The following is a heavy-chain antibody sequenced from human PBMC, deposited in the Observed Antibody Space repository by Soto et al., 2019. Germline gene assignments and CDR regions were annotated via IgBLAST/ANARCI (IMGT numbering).Heavy chain of an antibody. CDR3: GGKNYDSSGYFDY. J-gene: IGHJ4*02. Sequence: SKTLSLTCTVSGGSISSYYWSWIRQPPGKGLEWIGYMYYSGSTNYNPSLKSRVTISVDTSKNQFSLKLSSVTAADTAVYYCGGKNYDSSGYFDYWGQGTLVTVSS. CDR1: GGSISSYY. V-gene: IGHV4-59*01. D-gene: IGHD3-22*01. CDR2: MYYSGST.